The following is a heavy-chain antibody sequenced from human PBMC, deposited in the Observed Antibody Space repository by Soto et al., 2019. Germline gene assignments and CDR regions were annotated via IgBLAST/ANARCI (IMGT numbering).Heavy chain of an antibody. CDR2: INSDGSST. CDR3: ARAPYDSSGL. Sequence: GGSPRLSCAASGCTFNSYWMHWVRQAPGKGLVWVSRINSDGSSTSYADSVKGRFTISRDNAKNTLYLQMNSLRAEDTAVYYCARAPYDSSGLWGQGTLVTVSS. D-gene: IGHD3-22*01. V-gene: IGHV3-74*01. CDR1: GCTFNSYW. J-gene: IGHJ4*02.